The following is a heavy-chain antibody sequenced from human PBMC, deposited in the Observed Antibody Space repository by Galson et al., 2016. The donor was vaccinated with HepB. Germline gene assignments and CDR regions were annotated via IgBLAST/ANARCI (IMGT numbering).Heavy chain of an antibody. D-gene: IGHD6-13*01. J-gene: IGHJ5*02. CDR2: ISSDGSNK. CDR1: GFSFTSYA. CDR3: ASGCIASSGPSGPVDWFDP. Sequence: SLRLSCAVSGFSFTSYAMHWVRQPPGKGLEWVAVISSDGSNKYYADPVKGRFTISRDNSKNTLYMQMNSLRPEDTAVYYCASGCIASSGPSGPVDWFDPWGQGTLVTVSS. V-gene: IGHV3-30*01.